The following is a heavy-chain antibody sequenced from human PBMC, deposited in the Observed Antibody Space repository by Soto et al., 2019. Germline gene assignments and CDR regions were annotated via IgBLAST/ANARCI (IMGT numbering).Heavy chain of an antibody. CDR2: ISGSGGST. Sequence: PGGSLRLSCAASGFTFSSYAMSWVRQAPGKGLEWVSAISGSGGSTYYADSVKGRFTISRDNSKNTLYLQMNSLRAETTAVHYCEKDRRIQWELQDQNAFDIWGQGTMVTVSS. J-gene: IGHJ3*02. D-gene: IGHD1-26*01. CDR3: EKDRRIQWELQDQNAFDI. V-gene: IGHV3-23*01. CDR1: GFTFSSYA.